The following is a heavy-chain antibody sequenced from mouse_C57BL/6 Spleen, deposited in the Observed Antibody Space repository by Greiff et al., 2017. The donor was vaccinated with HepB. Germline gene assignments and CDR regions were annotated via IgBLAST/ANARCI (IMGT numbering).Heavy chain of an antibody. J-gene: IGHJ2*01. Sequence: QVQLQQPGAELVRPGTSVKLSCKASGYTFTSYWMHWVKQRPGQGLEWIGVIDPSDSYTNYNQKFKGKATLTVDTSSSTAYMQLSSLTSEDSAVYYCARSDYYGSSYPYFDYWGQGTTLTVSS. D-gene: IGHD1-1*01. V-gene: IGHV1-59*01. CDR3: ARSDYYGSSYPYFDY. CDR2: IDPSDSYT. CDR1: GYTFTSYW.